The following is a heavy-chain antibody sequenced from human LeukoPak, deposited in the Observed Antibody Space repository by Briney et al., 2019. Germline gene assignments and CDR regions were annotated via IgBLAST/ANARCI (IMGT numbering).Heavy chain of an antibody. CDR2: IYSGGST. V-gene: IGHV3-53*01. CDR3: ARSVTIFGVVIKDYYYMDV. J-gene: IGHJ6*03. D-gene: IGHD3-3*01. Sequence: PGGSPRLSCAASGFTVSSNYMSWVRQAPGKGLEWVSVIYSGGSTYYADSVKGRFTISRDNSKNTLYLQMNSLRAEDTAVYYCARSVTIFGVVIKDYYYMDVWGKGTTVAVSS. CDR1: GFTVSSNY.